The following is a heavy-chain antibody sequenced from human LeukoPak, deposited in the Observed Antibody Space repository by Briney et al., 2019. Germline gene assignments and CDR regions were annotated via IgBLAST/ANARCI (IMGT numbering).Heavy chain of an antibody. D-gene: IGHD4-23*01. CDR2: INHSGST. CDR1: GGSFSGYY. V-gene: IGHV4-34*01. Sequence: TSETLSLTCAVYGGSFSGYYWSWIRQPPGKGLEWIGEINHSGSTNYNPSLKSRVTISVDTSKNQFSLKLSSVTAADAAVYYCASSFYGGPDYWGQGTLVTVSS. CDR3: ASSFYGGPDY. J-gene: IGHJ4*02.